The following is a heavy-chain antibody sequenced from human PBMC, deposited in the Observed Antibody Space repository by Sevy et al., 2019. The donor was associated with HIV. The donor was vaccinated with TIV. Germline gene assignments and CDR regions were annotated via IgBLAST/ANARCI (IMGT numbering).Heavy chain of an antibody. CDR2: IIPIFGTA. V-gene: IGHV1-69*13. CDR3: SRDLERGYSHRTSGDAFDI. CDR1: GGTFSSYA. J-gene: IGHJ3*02. Sequence: ASVKVSCKASGGTFSSYAISWVRQAPGQGLEWMGGIIPIFGTANYAQKFQGRVTITADESTSTAYTELSSLRSEDTALYYCSRDLERGYSHRTSGDAFDIWGQGTMVTVSS. D-gene: IGHD5-18*01.